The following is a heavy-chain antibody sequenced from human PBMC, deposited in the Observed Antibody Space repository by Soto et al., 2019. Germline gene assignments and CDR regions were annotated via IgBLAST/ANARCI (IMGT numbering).Heavy chain of an antibody. CDR2: IYYSGST. D-gene: IGHD3-10*01. CDR3: ARGVYGAYLDY. Sequence: PSETLSLTCTVSGGSISSYYWSWIRQPPGKGLEWIGYIYYSGSTNYNPSLKSRVTISVDTSKNQFSLKLRSVTTADRALYFCARGVYGAYLDYWGQGIPVTVSS. J-gene: IGHJ4*02. V-gene: IGHV4-59*01. CDR1: GGSISSYY.